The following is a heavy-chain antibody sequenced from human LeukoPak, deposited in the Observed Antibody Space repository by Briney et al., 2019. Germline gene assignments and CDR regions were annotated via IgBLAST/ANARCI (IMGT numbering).Heavy chain of an antibody. CDR2: ISTYNGIP. J-gene: IGHJ4*02. CDR3: ARGPIVFIVGATTGFDY. CDR1: GYNFTNYG. D-gene: IGHD1-26*01. V-gene: IGHV1-18*01. Sequence: GASVKVSCTTSGYNFTNYGIGWVRQAPGQGLEWMGWISTYNGIPISAQNVQDRVHMTIDTSTTTAYMELRSLRSEDTAVYYCARGPIVFIVGATTGFDYWGQGTLVTVSS.